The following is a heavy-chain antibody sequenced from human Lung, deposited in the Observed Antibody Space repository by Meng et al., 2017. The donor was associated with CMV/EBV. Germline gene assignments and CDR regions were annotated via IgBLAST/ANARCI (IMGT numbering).Heavy chain of an antibody. J-gene: IGHJ5*02. Sequence: SETLSLXCTVSGGSISSYYWSWIRQPPGKGLEWIGYIYYSGSTNYNPSLKSRVTISVDTSKNQFSLKLSSVTAADTAVYYCARVDGTYYDFWSGSVGSWFDPCGQAXLAISSS. V-gene: IGHV4-59*01. CDR2: IYYSGST. CDR3: ARVDGTYYDFWSGSVGSWFDP. CDR1: GGSISSYY. D-gene: IGHD3-3*01.